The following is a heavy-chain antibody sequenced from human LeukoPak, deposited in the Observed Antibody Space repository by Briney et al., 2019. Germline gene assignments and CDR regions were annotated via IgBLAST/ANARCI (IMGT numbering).Heavy chain of an antibody. Sequence: GGSLRLSCAASGFTFSSYAMSWVRQAPGKGLEWVSAISGSGGSTYYADSVKGRFTISRDNSKNTLYLQMNSLRAEDTAVYYCAKDMGDYDILTGQGFDYWGQGTLVTVSS. D-gene: IGHD3-9*01. CDR1: GFTFSSYA. V-gene: IGHV3-23*01. J-gene: IGHJ4*02. CDR2: ISGSGGST. CDR3: AKDMGDYDILTGQGFDY.